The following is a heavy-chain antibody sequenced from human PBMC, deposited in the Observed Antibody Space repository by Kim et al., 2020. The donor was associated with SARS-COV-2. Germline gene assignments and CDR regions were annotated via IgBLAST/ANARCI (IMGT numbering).Heavy chain of an antibody. J-gene: IGHJ6*03. CDR1: GGSLRGFY. CDR2: VDHTGNT. V-gene: IGHV4-34*01. Sequence: SETLSLTCAVSGGSLRGFYWTWIRQPPRKGLEWVGEVDHTGNTKSSPSLKSRLTISVDTSKNHFPLRLSGLTAADTAVYYCARGGSLFGSATPDSVSYM. D-gene: IGHD3-10*01. CDR3: ARGGSLFGSATPDSVSYM.